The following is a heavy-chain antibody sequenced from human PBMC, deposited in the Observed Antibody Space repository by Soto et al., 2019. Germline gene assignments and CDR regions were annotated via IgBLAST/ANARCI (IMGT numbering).Heavy chain of an antibody. D-gene: IGHD3-16*01. CDR2: VKSKVDGETI. CDR1: GFTFNGAW. V-gene: IGHV3-15*07. Sequence: EVQLVESGGGLVEPGGSLRLSCAASGFTFNGAWMNWVSQGPGKGLEWVGRVKSKVDGETIDYAAPVKGRFTNSRDDSRNTVYLQMNSLSTEDTAMYYCAADLPDWGAYAFDYWGQGALVTVSS. J-gene: IGHJ4*02. CDR3: AADLPDWGAYAFDY.